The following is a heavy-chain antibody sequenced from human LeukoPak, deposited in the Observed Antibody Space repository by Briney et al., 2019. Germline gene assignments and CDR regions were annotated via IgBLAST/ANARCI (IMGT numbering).Heavy chain of an antibody. CDR2: IYYSGST. CDR3: ARDSSGWYRYFDL. V-gene: IGHV4-59*01. J-gene: IGHJ2*01. CDR1: GGSISSYY. Sequence: SETLPLTCTVSGGSISSYYWSWIRQPPGKGLEWIGYIYYSGSTNYNPSLKSRVTISLDTSKNQFSLKLSSVAAADTAVYYCARDSSGWYRYFDLWGRGTLVTVSS. D-gene: IGHD6-19*01.